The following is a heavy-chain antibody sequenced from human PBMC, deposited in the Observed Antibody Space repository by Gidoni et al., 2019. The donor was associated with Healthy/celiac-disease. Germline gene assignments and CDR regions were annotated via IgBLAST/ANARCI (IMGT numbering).Heavy chain of an antibody. CDR1: GFTFGSYA. CDR2: ISYDGSNK. CDR3: ARVGPSGSYENYYYGMDV. V-gene: IGHV3-30*04. D-gene: IGHD1-26*01. Sequence: VQLVESGGGVVQPGRSLRLSCSASGFTFGSYAMHWVRQAPGKGLEWVVVISYDGSNKYYADSVKGRFTISRDNSKNTLYLQMNSLRAEDTAVYYCARVGPSGSYENYYYGMDVWGQGTTVTVSS. J-gene: IGHJ6*02.